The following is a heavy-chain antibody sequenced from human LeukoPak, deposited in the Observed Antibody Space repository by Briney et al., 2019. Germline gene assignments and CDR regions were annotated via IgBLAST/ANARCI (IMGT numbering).Heavy chain of an antibody. CDR1: GFSLTTSGMC. V-gene: IGHV2-70*01. CDR3: ARTTGSGGYYYFDY. D-gene: IGHD3-10*01. CDR2: IDWDDGK. Sequence: SGPALVKPTQTLTLTCTFSGFSLTTSGMCVSWIGQPPGKALEWLALIDWDDGKFYSTSLKTRLTISKDTSKNQVVLTMTNLDPVDTATYYCARTTGSGGYYYFDYWGQGTLVTVSS. J-gene: IGHJ4*02.